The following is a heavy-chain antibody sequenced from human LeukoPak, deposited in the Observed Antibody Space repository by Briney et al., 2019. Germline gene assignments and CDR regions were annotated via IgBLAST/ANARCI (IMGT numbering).Heavy chain of an antibody. V-gene: IGHV4-39*01. CDR3: ARHYSPVARNWFDP. CDR2: IYYSGST. J-gene: IGHJ5*02. Sequence: PSETLSLTCTVSGGSISSSSYYWGWIRQPPGKGLEWIGSIYYSGSTYYNLSLKSRVTISVDTSKSHFSLTLSSVTAADTAVYYCARHYSPVARNWFDPWGQGTLDIVSS. CDR1: GGSISSSSYY. D-gene: IGHD5-18*01.